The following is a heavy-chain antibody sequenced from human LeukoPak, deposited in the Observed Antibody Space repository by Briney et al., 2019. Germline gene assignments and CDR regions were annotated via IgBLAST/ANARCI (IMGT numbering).Heavy chain of an antibody. V-gene: IGHV4-34*01. CDR3: ARRAGFAGNYYYYMDV. J-gene: IGHJ6*03. D-gene: IGHD3-16*01. CDR2: INHSGST. CDR1: GGSFSGYY. Sequence: SETLSLTCAVYGGSFSGYYWSWIRQPPGKGLEWIGEINHSGSTNYNPSLKSRVTISVDTSKNQFSLMLSSVTAADTAVYYCARRAGFAGNYYYYMDVWGKGTTVTVSS.